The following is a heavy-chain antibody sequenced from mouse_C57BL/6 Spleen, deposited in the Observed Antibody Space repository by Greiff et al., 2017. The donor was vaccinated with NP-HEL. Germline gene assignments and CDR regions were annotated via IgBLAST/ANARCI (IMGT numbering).Heavy chain of an antibody. CDR2: IYPGSGST. CDR3: ARSTMVTTTGY. J-gene: IGHJ2*01. V-gene: IGHV1-55*01. Sequence: VQLKQPGAELVKPGASVKMSCKASGYTFTSYWITWVKQRPGQGLAWIGDIYPGSGSTNYNEKFKSKATLTVDTSSSTAYMQLSSLTSEDSAVYYCARSTMVTTTGYWGQGTTLTVSS. CDR1: GYTFTSYW. D-gene: IGHD2-1*01.